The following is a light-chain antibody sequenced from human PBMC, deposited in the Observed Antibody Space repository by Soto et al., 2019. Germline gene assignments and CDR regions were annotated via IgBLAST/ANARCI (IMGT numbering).Light chain of an antibody. CDR1: QTISTF. CDR2: GAS. J-gene: IGKJ1*01. V-gene: IGKV1-5*01. Sequence: DIPLTQSPSTLSASVGDRVTITCRASQTISTFLAWYQQKPGKAPHLLIYGASSLQSGVPSRFSGSGSGTEFTLSISSLQPDDLGTYYCQQYIGLWTFGLGTKVDLK. CDR3: QQYIGLWT.